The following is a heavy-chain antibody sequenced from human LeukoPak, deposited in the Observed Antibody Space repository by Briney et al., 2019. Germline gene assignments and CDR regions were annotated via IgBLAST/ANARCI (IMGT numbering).Heavy chain of an antibody. V-gene: IGHV1-69*13. D-gene: IGHD7-27*01. CDR3: ASFNWDLLYFDY. J-gene: IGHJ4*02. Sequence: ASVKVSCKASGGTFSSYAISWMRQAPGQGLEWMGGIIPIFGTANYAQKFQGRVTITADESTSTAYMELSSLRSEDTAVYYCASFNWDLLYFDYWGQGTLVTVSS. CDR1: GGTFSSYA. CDR2: IIPIFGTA.